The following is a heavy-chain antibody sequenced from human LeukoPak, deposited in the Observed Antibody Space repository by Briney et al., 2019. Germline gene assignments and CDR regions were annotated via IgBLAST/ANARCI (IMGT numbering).Heavy chain of an antibody. CDR2: ISWNSGSI. CDR1: GFTFDDYA. Sequence: PGGSLRLSCAASGFTFDDYAMHWVRQAPGKGLEWVSGISWNSGSIGYADSVKGRFTISGDNAKNSLYLQMNSLRAEDTALYYCAKGSSYYYGSGSWTDYWGQGTLVTVSS. D-gene: IGHD3-10*01. CDR3: AKGSSYYYGSGSWTDY. V-gene: IGHV3-9*01. J-gene: IGHJ4*02.